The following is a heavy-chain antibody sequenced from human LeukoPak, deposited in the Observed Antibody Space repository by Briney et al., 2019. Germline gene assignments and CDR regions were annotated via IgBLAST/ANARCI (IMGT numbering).Heavy chain of an antibody. CDR2: IIPIFGIT. V-gene: IGHV1-69*04. CDR1: GGTFISNA. D-gene: IGHD4-11*01. CDR3: ASGRMTTETTYCFDP. Sequence: SVKVSCKASGGTFISNAITWVRQAPGQGLEWMGRIIPIFGITDYAQKFQGRVTITADKSTSTAYMELSSLRSEDTAVYYCASGRMTTETTYCFDPWGQGTLITVSS. J-gene: IGHJ5*02.